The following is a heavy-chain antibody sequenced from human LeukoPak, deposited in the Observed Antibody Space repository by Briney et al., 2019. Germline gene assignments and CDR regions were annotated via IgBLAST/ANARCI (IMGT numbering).Heavy chain of an antibody. CDR2: FYSGGSR. CDR3: ARDFHCGGGSCPLFDY. D-gene: IGHD2-15*01. V-gene: IGHV3-53*01. J-gene: IGHJ4*02. Sequence: GGSLRLSCAASGFTVSSNYMSWVRQAPGKGLEWVSVFYSGGSRYYADSVKGRLTISRDNSKNTLYFQMNSLRAEDTAVYYCARDFHCGGGSCPLFDYWGQGTLVTVSS. CDR1: GFTVSSNY.